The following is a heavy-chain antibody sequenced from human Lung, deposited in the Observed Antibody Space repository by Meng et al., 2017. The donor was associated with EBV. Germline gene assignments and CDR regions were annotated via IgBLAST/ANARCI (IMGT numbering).Heavy chain of an antibody. V-gene: IGHV4-31*03. D-gene: IGHD6-19*01. CDR3: ARLRLVWMFDY. CDR1: GDSIRSGGNY. Sequence: QVHRPVSGPGLVTPSKTLCLSCTVSGDSIRSGGNYWSWIRQHQGKGLEWIGYIYYSGSTFYTPSLKSRATLSVDTSKNQFSLKLNSVTAADTAVYYCARLRLVWMFDYWGQGALVTVSS. J-gene: IGHJ4*02. CDR2: IYYSGST.